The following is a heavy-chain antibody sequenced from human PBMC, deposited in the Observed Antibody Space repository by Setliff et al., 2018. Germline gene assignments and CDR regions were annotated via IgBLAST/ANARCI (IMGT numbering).Heavy chain of an antibody. Sequence: ASVKVSCKASGYMFKRYGINWMRQAPGQGFEWMGWISPYNDNTKSAQKFQDRITMTTDTTTSTSYMELRSLRADDTAVYYCARINFYVSSGYYYAPELWGQGTTVT. J-gene: IGHJ4*02. D-gene: IGHD3-22*01. V-gene: IGHV1-18*04. CDR3: ARINFYVSSGYYYAPEL. CDR2: ISPYNDNT. CDR1: GYMFKRYG.